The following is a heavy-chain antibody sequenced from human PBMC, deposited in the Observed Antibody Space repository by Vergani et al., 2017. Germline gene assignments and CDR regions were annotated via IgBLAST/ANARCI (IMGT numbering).Heavy chain of an antibody. CDR2: IYPADSDT. Sequence: EVELVQSGPEMRKPGESLKISCKGSEYSFGNYWIGWVRQMPGKVLEWMGIIYPADSDTRYSPSFQGQVTISAVKSISTAFLQWDSLKASDTALYYCARHTTYTDSWGQGTLVTVSS. J-gene: IGHJ4*02. CDR1: EYSFGNYW. D-gene: IGHD1-1*01. V-gene: IGHV5-51*01. CDR3: ARHTTYTDS.